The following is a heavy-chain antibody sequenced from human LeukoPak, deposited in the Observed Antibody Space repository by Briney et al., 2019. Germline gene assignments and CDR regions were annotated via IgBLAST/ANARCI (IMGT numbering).Heavy chain of an antibody. CDR2: IYHSGST. J-gene: IGHJ4*02. D-gene: IGHD6-6*01. V-gene: IGHV4-59*08. CDR1: GGSISSYY. Sequence: SETLSLTCTVSGGSISSYYWSWIRQPPGKGLEWIGSIYHSGSTYYNPSLKSRVTISVDTSKNQFSLKLSSVTAADTAVYYCARVRREYSSLYYFDYWGQGTLVTVSS. CDR3: ARVRREYSSLYYFDY.